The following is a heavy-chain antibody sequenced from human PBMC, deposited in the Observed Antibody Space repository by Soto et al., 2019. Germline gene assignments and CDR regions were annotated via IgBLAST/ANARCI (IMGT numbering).Heavy chain of an antibody. CDR2: IYYSGST. D-gene: IGHD3-3*01. V-gene: IGHV4-30-4*02. J-gene: IGHJ6*02. CDR1: GCSISNGDYY. Sequence: PSETLSPTSTCSGCSISNGDYYRSWMRQPPGKGLEWIGYIYYSGSTYYNPSLKSRVTISVDTSKNQFSLKLSSVTAADTAVYYCARENYDFWSGNRYGMDVWGQGTTVT. CDR3: ARENYDFWSGNRYGMDV.